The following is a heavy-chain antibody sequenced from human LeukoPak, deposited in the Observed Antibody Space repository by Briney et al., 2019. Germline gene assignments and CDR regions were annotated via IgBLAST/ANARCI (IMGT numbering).Heavy chain of an antibody. D-gene: IGHD6-19*01. V-gene: IGHV3-30*02. Sequence: PGGSLRLSCAASGFTFSSYGMHWVRQAPGKGLEWVAFIRYDGSNKYYADSVKGRFTISRDNSKNTLYLQMNSLRAEDTAVYYCASPVAVALSGAFDIWGQGTMVTVSS. CDR2: IRYDGSNK. CDR3: ASPVAVALSGAFDI. CDR1: GFTFSSYG. J-gene: IGHJ3*02.